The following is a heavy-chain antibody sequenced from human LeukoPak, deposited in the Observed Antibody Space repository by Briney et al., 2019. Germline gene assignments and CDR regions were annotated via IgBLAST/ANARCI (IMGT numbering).Heavy chain of an antibody. CDR2: IYTSGST. CDR1: GGSISSGSYY. V-gene: IGHV4-61*02. CDR3: AREIAAAGVHYYMDV. Sequence: TSETLSLTCTVSGGSISSGSYYWSWIRQPAGKGLEWIGRIYTSGSTNYNPSLKSRVTISVDTSKNQSSLKLSSVTAADTAVYYCAREIAAAGVHYYMDVWGKGTTVTISS. D-gene: IGHD6-13*01. J-gene: IGHJ6*03.